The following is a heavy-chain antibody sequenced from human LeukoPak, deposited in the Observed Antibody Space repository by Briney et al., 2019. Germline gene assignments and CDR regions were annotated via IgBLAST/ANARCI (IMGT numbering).Heavy chain of an antibody. V-gene: IGHV3-23*01. CDR2: ISGSGGST. CDR1: GFTFSNYA. D-gene: IGHD2-2*01. J-gene: IGHJ4*02. Sequence: GGSLRLSCAASGFTFSNYAMSWVRQAPGKGLEWVSGISGSGGSTYYADSVKGRFTISRDNSKNTLYLQMNSLRAEDTAVYYCAKAPCSSTSCYFDYWGQGTLVTVSS. CDR3: AKAPCSSTSCYFDY.